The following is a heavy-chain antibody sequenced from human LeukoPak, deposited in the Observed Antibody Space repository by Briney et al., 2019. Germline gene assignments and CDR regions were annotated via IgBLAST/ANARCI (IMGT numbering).Heavy chain of an antibody. CDR2: ISAYNGNT. CDR3: ARGLYSSGWSNYFDY. J-gene: IGHJ4*02. D-gene: IGHD6-19*01. CDR1: GYTFTSYG. Sequence: ASVKVSCKASGYTFTSYGISWVRQAPGQGLEWMGWISAYNGNTNYAQKLQGRVTMTTDISTSTAYMELRSLRSDDTAVYYCARGLYSSGWSNYFDYWGQGTLVTVSS. V-gene: IGHV1-18*01.